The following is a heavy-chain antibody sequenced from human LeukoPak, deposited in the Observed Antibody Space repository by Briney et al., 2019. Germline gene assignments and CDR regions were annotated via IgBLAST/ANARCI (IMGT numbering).Heavy chain of an antibody. CDR3: ARIYCSSTSCYDHWDAFDI. CDR1: GGSISSYY. D-gene: IGHD2-2*01. Sequence: SETLSLTCTVSGGSISSYYWSWIRQPPGKGLEWIGYIYYSGSTNYNPSLKSRVTISVDTSENQFSLKLSSVTAADTAVYYCARIYCSSTSCYDHWDAFDIWGQGTMVTVSS. CDR2: IYYSGST. J-gene: IGHJ3*02. V-gene: IGHV4-59*01.